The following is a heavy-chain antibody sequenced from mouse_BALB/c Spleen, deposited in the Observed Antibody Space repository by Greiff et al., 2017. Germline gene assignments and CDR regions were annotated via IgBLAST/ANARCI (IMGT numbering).Heavy chain of an antibody. V-gene: IGHV1S126*01. CDR1: GYSFTSYW. CDR3: ARRLGRPY. Sequence: QVQLQQSGPQLVRPGASVKISCKASGYSFTSYWMHWVKQRPGQGLEWIGMIDPSDSETRLNQKFKDKATLTVDKSSSTAYMQLSSPTSEDSAVYYWARRLGRPYWGQGTTLTVSS. CDR2: IDPSDSET. D-gene: IGHD4-1*01. J-gene: IGHJ2*01.